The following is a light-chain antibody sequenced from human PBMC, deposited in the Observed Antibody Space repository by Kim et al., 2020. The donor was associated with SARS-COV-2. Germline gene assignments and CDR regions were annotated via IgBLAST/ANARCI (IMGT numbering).Light chain of an antibody. J-gene: IGLJ3*02. V-gene: IGLV1-44*01. CDR3: AAWDDSLNGHNWV. CDR1: SSNNGSNT. Sequence: VTNTGSGSSSNNGSNTVSGYQQLPGTAPELLMYSNNQRPSGVGDRLSGSKSGTSDSVAISGLKSEDEAEYYCAAWDDSLNGHNWVFGGGTQLTVL. CDR2: SNN.